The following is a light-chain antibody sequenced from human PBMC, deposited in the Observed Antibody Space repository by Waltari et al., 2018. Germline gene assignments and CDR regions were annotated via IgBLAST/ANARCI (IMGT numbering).Light chain of an antibody. CDR1: RAVGRS. Sequence: DIAVTQSPDFQSAAPGETVIITCRTSRAVGRSLHWYQHKPGQSPRLLIEHASQSRSGVPSRFSGSGVGTDFTLTIHGLEAEDAAAYYCQQYDNLPPSLTFGGGTKVEIK. CDR3: QQYDNLPPSLT. CDR2: HAS. J-gene: IGKJ4*01. V-gene: IGKV6D-21*02.